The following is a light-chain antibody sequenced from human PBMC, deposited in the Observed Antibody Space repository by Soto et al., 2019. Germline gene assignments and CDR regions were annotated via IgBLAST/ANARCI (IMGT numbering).Light chain of an antibody. CDR2: GAS. J-gene: IGKJ4*01. CDR3: QQYNNWPLT. CDR1: QSVSSY. Sequence: EIVMTQSPATLSVSPGERAALSCRASQSVSSYLAWYQQKPGQAPRLLIYGASTRATGIPARFSGSGSGTEFTLTISSLQSEDVAVYYCQQYNNWPLTFGGGNKVEIK. V-gene: IGKV3-15*01.